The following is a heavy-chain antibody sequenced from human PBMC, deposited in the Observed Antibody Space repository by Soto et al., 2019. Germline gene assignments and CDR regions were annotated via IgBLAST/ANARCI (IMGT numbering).Heavy chain of an antibody. CDR2: ISAYNGNT. J-gene: IGHJ4*02. Sequence: GASVKVSCKASGYTFTSYGISWVRQAPGQGLEWMGWISAYNGNTNYAQKLQGRVTMTTDTSTSTAYMELRSLRSDDTAVYYCARDRDVDTAMVTFDHWCQGTRVTVAS. V-gene: IGHV1-18*01. CDR1: GYTFTSYG. D-gene: IGHD5-18*01. CDR3: ARDRDVDTAMVTFDH.